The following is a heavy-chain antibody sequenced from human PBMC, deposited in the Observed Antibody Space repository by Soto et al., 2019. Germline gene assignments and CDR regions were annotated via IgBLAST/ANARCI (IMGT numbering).Heavy chain of an antibody. CDR3: ARMVMNSSGWFKSGRSEIDY. J-gene: IGHJ4*02. Sequence: SGPTLVNPTQTLTLTCTFSGFSLSTSGVGVGWIRQPPGKALEWLTFIYWDDDKRNSPFLKTRLTISKDTSKNQVVLTMTNMDPVDTATYYCARMVMNSSGWFKSGRSEIDYWGQGTLVTVSS. CDR2: IYWDDDK. CDR1: GFSLSTSGVG. D-gene: IGHD6-19*01. V-gene: IGHV2-5*02.